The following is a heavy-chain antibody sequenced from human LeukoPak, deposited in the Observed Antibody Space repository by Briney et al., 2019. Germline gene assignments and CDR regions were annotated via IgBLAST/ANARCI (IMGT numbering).Heavy chain of an antibody. V-gene: IGHV3-48*04. CDR1: RFTFSSYS. J-gene: IGHJ4*02. CDR3: ARGPRYNWNSNYFPFDY. CDR2: ISDSGSAI. Sequence: GGSLRLSCAASRFTFSSYSMNLVRQAPGKGLEWVSYISDSGSAISYADSVKGRFTISRDNAKNSLYLQMNSLRVEDTAVYYCARGPRYNWNSNYFPFDYWGQGTLVTVSS. D-gene: IGHD1-7*01.